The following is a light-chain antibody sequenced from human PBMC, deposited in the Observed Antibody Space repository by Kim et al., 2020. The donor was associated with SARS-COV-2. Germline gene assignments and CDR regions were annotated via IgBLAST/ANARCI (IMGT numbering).Light chain of an antibody. CDR3: SSYAGSNNYV. V-gene: IGLV2-8*01. Sequence: GRSVTISCTGTSSDVGGYYYLAWYQQHPSKAPKLMIDEVSERPSGVPDRFAGSKSGNTASLTVSGLQAEDEADYYCSSYAGSNNYVFGTGTKVTVL. CDR1: SSDVGGYYY. J-gene: IGLJ1*01. CDR2: EVS.